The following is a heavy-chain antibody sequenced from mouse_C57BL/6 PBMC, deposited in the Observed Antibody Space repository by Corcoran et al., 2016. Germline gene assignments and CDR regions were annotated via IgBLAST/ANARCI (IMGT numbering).Heavy chain of an antibody. J-gene: IGHJ1*03. CDR1: GYTFTTYG. Sequence: QIQLVQSGPELKKPGETVKISCKASGYTFTTYGMSWMKQAPGKGVKWMGWMNIYSGVPTYADDFKGRFALSLATSASTAYLEINNLKSEDTATDFWARESNWYFDVWGIGTTVTVSS. V-gene: IGHV9-3*01. CDR2: MNIYSGVP. CDR3: ARESNWYFDV.